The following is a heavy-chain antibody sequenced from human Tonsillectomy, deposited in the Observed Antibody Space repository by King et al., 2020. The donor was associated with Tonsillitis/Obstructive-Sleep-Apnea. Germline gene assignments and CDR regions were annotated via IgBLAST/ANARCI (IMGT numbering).Heavy chain of an antibody. CDR1: GYIFTGYY. J-gene: IGHJ4*02. D-gene: IGHD3-22*01. CDR2: INPSTGGT. V-gene: IGHV1-2*02. Sequence: VQLVESGAEVKKPGASVMVSCKASGYIFTGYYMHWVRQAPGQGLEWMGWINPSTGGTNYAQKFQGRVTMTRDTSISTAYMELSSLRSDDTAVYYCARGQYYDSSGYYYWSQGALVTVSS. CDR3: ARGQYYDSSGYYY.